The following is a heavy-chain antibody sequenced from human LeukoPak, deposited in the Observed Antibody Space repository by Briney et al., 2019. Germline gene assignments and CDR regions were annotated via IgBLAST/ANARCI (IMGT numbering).Heavy chain of an antibody. CDR2: IYHSGST. J-gene: IGHJ4*02. Sequence: NPSETLSLTCTVSGGSISSGGYYWSWIRQPPGKGLEWIGYIYHSGSTYYNPSLKSRVTISVDTSKNQFSLKLSSVTAADTAVYYCARVSGYEPYYFDYWGQGTLVTVSS. CDR1: GGSISSGGYY. CDR3: ARVSGYEPYYFDY. V-gene: IGHV4-30-2*01. D-gene: IGHD5-12*01.